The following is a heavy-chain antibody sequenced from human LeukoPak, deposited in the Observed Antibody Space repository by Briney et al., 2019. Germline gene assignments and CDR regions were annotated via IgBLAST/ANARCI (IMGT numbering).Heavy chain of an antibody. CDR3: ARAAHRGFSFDY. Sequence: VGSLRLSCTVSGFTVSSNSMSWVRQAPGKGLEWVSAISGSGGSTYYADSVKGRFTMSRDNSKNTLYLQMNSLRPGDTAVYYCARAAHRGFSFDYWGQGTLVTVSS. V-gene: IGHV3-23*01. D-gene: IGHD3-10*01. CDR2: ISGSGGST. J-gene: IGHJ4*02. CDR1: GFTVSSNS.